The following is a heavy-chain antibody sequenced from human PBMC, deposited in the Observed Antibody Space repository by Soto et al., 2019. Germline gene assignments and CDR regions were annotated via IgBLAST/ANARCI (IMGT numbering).Heavy chain of an antibody. V-gene: IGHV3-15*01. D-gene: IGHD1-1*01. CDR2: IKSKNDGGAR. CDR1: GFMFSSAW. Sequence: EVQVVESGGDLVEPGGSLRLSCVTSGFMFSSAWMSWVRQGPGKGLEWVARIKSKNDGGARDYAAPVNGRFSISRDDSKSTVYLQMNSLRVEGTALYYCVEGWNDFWGQGTLVTVSS. CDR3: VEGWNDF. J-gene: IGHJ4*02.